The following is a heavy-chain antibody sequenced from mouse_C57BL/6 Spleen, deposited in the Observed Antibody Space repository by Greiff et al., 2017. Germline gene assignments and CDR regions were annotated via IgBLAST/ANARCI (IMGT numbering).Heavy chain of an antibody. Sequence: QVQLKESGAELVRPGTSVKVSCKASGYAFTNYLIEWVKQRPGQGLEWIGVINPGSGGTNYNEKFKGKATLTADKSSSTAYMQLSSLTSEDSAVYFCGRDRTGDWYFDVWGTGTTVTVSS. J-gene: IGHJ1*03. CDR3: GRDRTGDWYFDV. V-gene: IGHV1-54*01. CDR1: GYAFTNYL. CDR2: INPGSGGT. D-gene: IGHD3-2*01.